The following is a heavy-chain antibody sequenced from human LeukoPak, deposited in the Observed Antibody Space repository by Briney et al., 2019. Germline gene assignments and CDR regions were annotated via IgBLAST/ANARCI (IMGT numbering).Heavy chain of an antibody. Sequence: SQTLSLTCAVSGGSISSGGYSWNWIRQPPGKGLEWIGYIYHSGSTNYNPSLKSRVTISVDTSKNQFSLKLSSVTAADTAVYYCARARGRGYSYGWDYWGQGTLVTVSS. V-gene: IGHV4-30-2*01. CDR1: GGSISSGGYS. CDR2: IYHSGST. CDR3: ARARGRGYSYGWDY. J-gene: IGHJ4*02. D-gene: IGHD5-18*01.